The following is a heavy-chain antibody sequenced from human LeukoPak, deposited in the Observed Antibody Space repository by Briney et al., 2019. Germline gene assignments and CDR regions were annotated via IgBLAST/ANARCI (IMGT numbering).Heavy chain of an antibody. Sequence: ASVKVSCKASGYTFNNHYMYWVRQAPGQGLEWMRVISPSGGSTSYAQKFQGRVTMTRDTSTRTVYMEVNSLRSEDTAVYYCARQGTYSSAIGMGYWGQGTLVTVSS. J-gene: IGHJ4*02. CDR3: ARQGTYSSAIGMGY. CDR1: GYTFNNHY. CDR2: ISPSGGST. D-gene: IGHD6-19*01. V-gene: IGHV1-46*02.